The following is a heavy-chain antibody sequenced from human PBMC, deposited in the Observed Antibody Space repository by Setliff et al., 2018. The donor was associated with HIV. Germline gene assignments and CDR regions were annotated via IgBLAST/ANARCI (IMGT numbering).Heavy chain of an antibody. CDR3: ARGGYYTSGTWFDP. V-gene: IGHV1-2*02. D-gene: IGHD3-10*01. J-gene: IGHJ5*02. Sequence: GASVKVSCKSSGYTFTGSFMHWVRQAPGQGLEWMGWINCNSGGTYYAQNFQGRVTMTRDTSTSTTYLELDRLTYDDTAIYYCARGGYYTSGTWFDPWGQGTLVTVSS. CDR2: INCNSGGT. CDR1: GYTFTGSF.